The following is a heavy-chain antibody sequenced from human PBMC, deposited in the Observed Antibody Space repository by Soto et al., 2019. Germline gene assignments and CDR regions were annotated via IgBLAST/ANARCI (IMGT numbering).Heavy chain of an antibody. V-gene: IGHV3-33*01. CDR2: IWYDGSNK. D-gene: IGHD3-3*01. J-gene: IGHJ4*02. CDR3: ARGGGTLFGVVIIPYYFDY. CDR1: GFTFSSYG. Sequence: QVQLVESGGGVVQPGRSLRVSCAASGFTFSSYGMHWVRQAPGKGLEWVAVIWYDGSNKYYADSVKGRFTISRDNSKNRLYLQMNSLRAEDTAVYYCARGGGTLFGVVIIPYYFDYWGQGTLVTVSS.